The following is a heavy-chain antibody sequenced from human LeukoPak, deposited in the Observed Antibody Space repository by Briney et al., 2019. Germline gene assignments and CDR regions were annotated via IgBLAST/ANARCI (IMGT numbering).Heavy chain of an antibody. CDR1: GFTFSSYG. V-gene: IGHV3-30*02. CDR3: AKVYGVAGIDY. Sequence: GGSLRLSCAASGFTFSSYGMYWVRQAPGRGLERVAFIRHEGSNEYYADSVKGRFTISRDNSKNTVFLQMNSLRGEDTAVYYCAKVYGVAGIDYWGQGTLVTVSS. CDR2: IRHEGSNE. D-gene: IGHD6-19*01. J-gene: IGHJ4*02.